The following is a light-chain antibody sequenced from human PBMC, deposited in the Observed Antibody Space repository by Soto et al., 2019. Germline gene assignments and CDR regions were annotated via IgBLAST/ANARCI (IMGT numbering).Light chain of an antibody. J-gene: IGKJ1*01. V-gene: IGKV1-5*03. CDR3: QHYNSYSEA. Sequence: DSQMTQSPYTLSGSVGDRVTITCRASQTISSWLAWYQQKPGKAPKLLIYKASTLKSGVPSRCSGSGSGTEFTLIIISLQPDDVSTYYCQHYNSYSEAFGQGTKVELK. CDR2: KAS. CDR1: QTISSW.